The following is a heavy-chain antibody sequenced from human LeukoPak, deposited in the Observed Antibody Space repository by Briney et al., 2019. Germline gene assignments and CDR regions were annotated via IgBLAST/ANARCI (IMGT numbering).Heavy chain of an antibody. CDR1: GGTFSSYA. J-gene: IGHJ4*02. CDR3: ARGYCSGGSCHPDY. V-gene: IGHV1-69*04. CDR2: IIPILGIA. Sequence: GASVTVSCKASGGTFSSYAISWVRQAPGQGLEWMGRIIPILGIANYAQKFQGRVTITADKSTSTAYMELSSLRSEDTAVYYCARGYCSGGSCHPDYWGQGTLVTVSS. D-gene: IGHD2-15*01.